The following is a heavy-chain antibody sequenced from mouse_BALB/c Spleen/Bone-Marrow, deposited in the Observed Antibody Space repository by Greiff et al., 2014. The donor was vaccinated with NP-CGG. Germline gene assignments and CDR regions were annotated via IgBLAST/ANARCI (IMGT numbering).Heavy chain of an antibody. V-gene: IGHV1S132*01. D-gene: IGHD2-5*01. Sequence: VQLVESGAELVRPGASVKLSCKTSGYIFTSYWIHWVQQRSGQGLEWIARIYPGTGSSYYNEKFKGKATLTADKSPSTAYMQLNSLKSEDSAVYFCARTSNPSMDYWGQGTSVTVSS. J-gene: IGHJ4*01. CDR2: IYPGTGSS. CDR1: GYIFTSYW. CDR3: ARTSNPSMDY.